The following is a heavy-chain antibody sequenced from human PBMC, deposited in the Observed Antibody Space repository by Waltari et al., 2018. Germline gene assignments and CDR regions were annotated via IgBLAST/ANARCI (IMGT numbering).Heavy chain of an antibody. CDR1: GYHFTHPH. V-gene: IGHV1-2*02. D-gene: IGHD6-6*01. Sequence: QVQLVQSGAEVKTPGASMNVSCRASGYHFTHPHKHWVRQAPGQGLEWMGWINPNSGGTNYAQKFQGRVTMTRDTSTTTAYMELGSLRSDDTALYYCAREGPEYSSSSFDYWGQGTLVTVSS. CDR3: AREGPEYSSSSFDY. CDR2: INPNSGGT. J-gene: IGHJ4*02.